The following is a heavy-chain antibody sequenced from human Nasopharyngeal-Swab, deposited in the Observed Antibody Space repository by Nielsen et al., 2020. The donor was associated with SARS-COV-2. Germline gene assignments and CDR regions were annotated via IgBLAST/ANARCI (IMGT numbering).Heavy chain of an antibody. D-gene: IGHD1-26*01. CDR3: ARVYSASYLGAFDI. CDR1: GFTFSAYA. V-gene: IGHV3-30-3*01. J-gene: IGHJ3*02. Sequence: GESLKISCAASGFTFSAYAMHWVRQVPGEGLEWVAVISFDGSNKYYADSVKGRFTISRDNSKNTLYLQMDSLRAEDTAVFYRARVYSASYLGAFDIWGQGTMVTVSS. CDR2: ISFDGSNK.